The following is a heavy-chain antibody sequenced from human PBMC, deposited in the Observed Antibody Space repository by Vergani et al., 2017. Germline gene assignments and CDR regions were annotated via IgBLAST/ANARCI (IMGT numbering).Heavy chain of an antibody. Sequence: EVQLVESGGGLVQPGGSLRLSCAASGFIFSSYWMHWVRQAPGKGLEWVAAIKEDGSEKQYVDSVKGRFTISRGNAKKSLYLQMNSLRGEDTAVYYCARGNSLGSYWGQGTLVTVSS. CDR2: IKEDGSEK. CDR1: GFIFSSYW. J-gene: IGHJ4*02. D-gene: IGHD1-7*01. V-gene: IGHV3-7*01. CDR3: ARGNSLGSY.